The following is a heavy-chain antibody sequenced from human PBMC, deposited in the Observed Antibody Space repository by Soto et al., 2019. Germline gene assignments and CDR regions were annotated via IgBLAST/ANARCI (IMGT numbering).Heavy chain of an antibody. CDR2: IYYSGST. J-gene: IGHJ4*02. D-gene: IGHD3-9*01. Sequence: PSETLSLTCTVSGGSISSYYWSWIRQPPWKGLEWIGYIYYSGSTNYNPSLKSRVTISVDTSKNQFSLKLSSVTAADTAVYYCARLRIKDILTGYFDYWGQGTLVTVSS. CDR3: ARLRIKDILTGYFDY. CDR1: GGSISSYY. V-gene: IGHV4-59*08.